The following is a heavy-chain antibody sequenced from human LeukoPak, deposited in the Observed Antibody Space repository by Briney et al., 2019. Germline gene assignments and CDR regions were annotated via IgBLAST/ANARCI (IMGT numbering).Heavy chain of an antibody. CDR1: GGSISSYY. CDR3: ARDLGYYDTSGYYYVLDY. D-gene: IGHD3-22*01. J-gene: IGHJ4*02. V-gene: IGHV4-59*01. Sequence: PSETLSLTCTVSGGSISSYYWSWIRQPPGKGLEWIGYIYYSGSTNYNPSLKSRVTISVDTSKNQFSLKLSSVTAADTAVYYCARDLGYYDTSGYYYVLDYWGQGTLVTVFS. CDR2: IYYSGST.